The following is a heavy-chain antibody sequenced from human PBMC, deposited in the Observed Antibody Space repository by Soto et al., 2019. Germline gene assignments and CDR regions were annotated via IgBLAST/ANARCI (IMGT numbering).Heavy chain of an antibody. V-gene: IGHV1-24*01. D-gene: IGHD3-22*01. CDR3: ATPKWDYYDSSGYFALDY. Sequence: ASVKVSCKVSGYTLTELSMHWVRQAPGKGLEWMGGFDPEDGETIYAQKFQGRVTMTEDTSTDTAYMELSGLRSEDTAVYYCATPKWDYYDSSGYFALDYWGQGTLVTVS. J-gene: IGHJ4*02. CDR2: FDPEDGET. CDR1: GYTLTELS.